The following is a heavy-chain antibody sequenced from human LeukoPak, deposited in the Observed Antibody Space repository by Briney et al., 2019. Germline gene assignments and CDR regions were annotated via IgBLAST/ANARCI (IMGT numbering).Heavy chain of an antibody. Sequence: GGSLRLSCEASGFTFRSFAIHWVRQAPGKGLEWVALISYDGSNEYYADSVKGRFTISRDNAKNSLYLQMNSLRAEDTAVYYCAREYSGSAGAFDIWGQGTMVTVSS. D-gene: IGHD1-26*01. CDR2: ISYDGSNE. CDR3: AREYSGSAGAFDI. CDR1: GFTFRSFA. J-gene: IGHJ3*02. V-gene: IGHV3-30*04.